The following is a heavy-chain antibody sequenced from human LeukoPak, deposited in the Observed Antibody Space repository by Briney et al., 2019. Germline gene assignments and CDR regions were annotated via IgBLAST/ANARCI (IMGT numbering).Heavy chain of an antibody. CDR2: INPNSGGT. CDR3: AREGPVRGVIPNAFDI. J-gene: IGHJ3*02. D-gene: IGHD3-10*01. V-gene: IGHV1-2*02. CDR1: PSTFTGYY. Sequence: SPFNHCSKATPSTFTGYYMRGGGQAPGHGLALKKWINPNSGGTNYAQKFQGRVTMTRDTSISTAYMELSRLRSDDTAVYYCAREGPVRGVIPNAFDIWGQGTMVTVSS.